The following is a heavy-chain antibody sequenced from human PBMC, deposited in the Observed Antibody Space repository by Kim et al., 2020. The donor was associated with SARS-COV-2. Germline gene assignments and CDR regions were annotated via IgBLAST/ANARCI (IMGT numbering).Heavy chain of an antibody. V-gene: IGHV4-61*03. J-gene: IGHJ4*02. CDR2: VSNSGSP. Sequence: SETLSLTCIVSGGSLSSGTHYWSWIRQPPGKRLEWIGFVSNSGSPNYNTAPKSRVTLSVDSSKNHFSLKLNSVTAANSAVYYCGTVGTGTYLKKGDFDIWSQRSLVTVSA. CDR3: GTVGTGTYLKKGDFDI. CDR1: GGSLSSGTHY. D-gene: IGHD3-10*01.